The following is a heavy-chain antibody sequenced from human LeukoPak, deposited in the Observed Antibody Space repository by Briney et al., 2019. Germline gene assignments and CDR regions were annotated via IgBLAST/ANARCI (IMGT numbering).Heavy chain of an antibody. CDR3: AKKVVVAADDAVIDY. CDR1: GFTFSSYS. J-gene: IGHJ4*02. V-gene: IGHV3-21*04. D-gene: IGHD2-15*01. CDR2: ISSSSSYI. Sequence: GGSLRLSCAASGFTFSSYSMNWVRQAPGKGLEWVSSISSSSSYIYYADSVKGRFTISRDNAKNSLYLQMNSLRAEDTAVYYCAKKVVVAADDAVIDYWGQGTLVTVSS.